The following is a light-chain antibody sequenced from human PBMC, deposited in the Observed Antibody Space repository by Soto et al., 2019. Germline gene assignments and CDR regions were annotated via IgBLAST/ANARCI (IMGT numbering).Light chain of an antibody. CDR3: SSFTSSSTQV. CDR1: SSDVGGYNY. V-gene: IGLV2-14*01. CDR2: EVN. J-gene: IGLJ3*02. Sequence: QSALTQPASVSGSLGQSITISCTGTSSDVGGYNYVSWYQQHPGKVPKLMIYEVNNRPSGVSNRFSGSKSANTASLTISGLQDDDEADYYCSSFTSSSTQVFGGGTKVTVL.